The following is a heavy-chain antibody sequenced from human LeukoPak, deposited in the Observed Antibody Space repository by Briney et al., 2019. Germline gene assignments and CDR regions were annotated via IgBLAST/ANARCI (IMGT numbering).Heavy chain of an antibody. V-gene: IGHV3-21*01. Sequence: GGSLRLTCAASVFTFSTYTMNWVRQAPGKGLEWVSSITGSSIYTYYADSVKGRFTISRDNAKNSLYLQMNSLRAEDTAVYYCARVAVAGTWWFDPWGQGTLVTVSS. J-gene: IGHJ5*02. CDR1: VFTFSTYT. CDR2: ITGSSIYT. D-gene: IGHD6-19*01. CDR3: ARVAVAGTWWFDP.